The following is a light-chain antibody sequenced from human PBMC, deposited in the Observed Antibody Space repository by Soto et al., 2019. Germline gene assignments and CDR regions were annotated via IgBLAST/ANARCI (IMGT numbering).Light chain of an antibody. V-gene: IGLV2-11*01. CDR2: DVT. Sequence: QSVLTQPRSVSGSPGQSVNISCTGTSSDVGGYNYVSWYQRHPGKAPKLIISDVTKRPSGVPDRFSGSKSGNTASLTISGLQAEDEADYDCCSYAGSNILIFGGGTKVTVL. CDR3: CSYAGSNILI. J-gene: IGLJ2*01. CDR1: SSDVGGYNY.